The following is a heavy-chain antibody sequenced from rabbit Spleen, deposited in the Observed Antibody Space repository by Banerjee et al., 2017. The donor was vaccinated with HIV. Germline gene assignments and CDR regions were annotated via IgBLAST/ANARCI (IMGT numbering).Heavy chain of an antibody. V-gene: IGHV1S40*01. J-gene: IGHJ4*01. D-gene: IGHD6-1*01. CDR3: ARGYSNGYQDYVNAFSL. CDR1: GVSFSSNSY. Sequence: QSLEESGGDLVKPGASLTLTCTASGVSFSSNSYMCWVRQAPGKGLEWIACIDSGSSGFTYFASWTKGRFTISKTSSTTVTLQMTGLTAADTATYFCARGYSNGYQDYVNAFSLWGQGTLVTVS. CDR2: IDSGSSGFT.